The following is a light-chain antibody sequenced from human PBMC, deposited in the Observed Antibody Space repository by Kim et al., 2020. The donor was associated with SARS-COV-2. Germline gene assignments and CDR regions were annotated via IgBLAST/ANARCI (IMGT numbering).Light chain of an antibody. Sequence: GGTVTLTCGLSSGSVSTSNYPSWYQQTPGQAPRTLIYSTDTRSSGVPDRFSGSILGNKAALTIAGAQADDECDYYCVLYMGGGIRVFGGGTQLTVL. CDR1: SGSVSTSNY. CDR3: VLYMGGGIRV. V-gene: IGLV8-61*01. CDR2: STD. J-gene: IGLJ3*02.